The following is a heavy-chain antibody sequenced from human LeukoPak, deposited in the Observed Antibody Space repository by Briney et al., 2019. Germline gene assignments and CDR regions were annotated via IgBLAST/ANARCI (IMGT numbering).Heavy chain of an antibody. V-gene: IGHV3-43*02. CDR3: AKEGYSHTSNYFDN. J-gene: IGHJ4*02. Sequence: PGGSLRLSCAAPGFMFDDSAMHWVRQAPGKGLEWVSLISGDGVSTFYADSVKGGFTISRDNSKNSLSLQMDSLTTEDTALYYCAKEGYSHTSNYFDNWGQGILVTVSS. D-gene: IGHD2-15*01. CDR1: GFMFDDSA. CDR2: ISGDGVST.